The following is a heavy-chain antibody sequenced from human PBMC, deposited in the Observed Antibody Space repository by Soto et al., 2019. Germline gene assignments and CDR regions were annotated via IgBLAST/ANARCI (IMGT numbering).Heavy chain of an antibody. CDR1: GYTFTSYD. CDR3: ARGFPGYCSGRSCYGPTDF. D-gene: IGHD2-15*01. Sequence: ASVKVSCKASGYTFTSYDINWVRQATGQGLERMGWMNPNSGNTGYAQKFQGRVTMTRNTSISTAYMELSSLRSEDTAVYYCARGFPGYCSGRSCYGPTDFWGQGTLVTVSS. V-gene: IGHV1-8*01. J-gene: IGHJ4*02. CDR2: MNPNSGNT.